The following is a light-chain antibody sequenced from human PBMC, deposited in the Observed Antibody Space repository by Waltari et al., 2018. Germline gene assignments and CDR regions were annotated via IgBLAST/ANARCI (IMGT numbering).Light chain of an antibody. Sequence: DIQMTQSPSSLSASVGDRVTITCQASQDIIKFLNWYQQKPGKAPKLLISDASKLQTGAPSRFTGSGSGTHFTFTISSLHPEDVATYYCQQYDDPLTFGGGTKVEIK. CDR1: QDIIKF. CDR3: QQYDDPLT. V-gene: IGKV1-33*01. CDR2: DAS. J-gene: IGKJ4*01.